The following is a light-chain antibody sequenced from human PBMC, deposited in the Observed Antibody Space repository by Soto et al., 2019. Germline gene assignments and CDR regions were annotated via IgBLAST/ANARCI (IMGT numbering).Light chain of an antibody. CDR1: QSVSRN. Sequence: EIVMTQSPAILSVSPGETVTLSCRASQSVSRNLAWYQHKPGQAPRLLISAASARATDIPARFSGSGSGTEFTLTISGLQSEDVAVYYCQEYSNWPPMYTFGQGTKLDIK. CDR3: QEYSNWPPMYT. CDR2: AAS. J-gene: IGKJ2*01. V-gene: IGKV3-15*01.